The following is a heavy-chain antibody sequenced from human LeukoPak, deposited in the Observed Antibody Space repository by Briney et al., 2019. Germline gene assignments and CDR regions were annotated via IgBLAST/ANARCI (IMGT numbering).Heavy chain of an antibody. Sequence: TGGSLRLSCAASGFTFSSYWMSWVRQAPGKGLEWVANIKQDGSEKYYVDSVKGRFTISRDNAKNSLYLQMNSLRDEDTAVYYCAREPPYATPQTNWFDPWGQGTLVTVSS. V-gene: IGHV3-7*01. CDR1: GFTFSSYW. CDR3: AREPPYATPQTNWFDP. J-gene: IGHJ5*02. CDR2: IKQDGSEK. D-gene: IGHD2-15*01.